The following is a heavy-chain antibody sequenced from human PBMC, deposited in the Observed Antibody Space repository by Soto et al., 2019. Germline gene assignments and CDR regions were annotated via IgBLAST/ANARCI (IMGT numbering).Heavy chain of an antibody. J-gene: IGHJ6*02. CDR2: MNTNSGNT. V-gene: IGHV1-8*01. Sequence: ASVKGSCKAPGYTFTSYDINWVRQATGQGLEWMGWMNTNSGNTGYAQKFQGRVTMTRNTSISTAYMELSSLRSEDTAVYYCARERTGTTSMDVWGQGTTVTVSS. CDR1: GYTFTSYD. CDR3: ARERTGTTSMDV. D-gene: IGHD1-1*01.